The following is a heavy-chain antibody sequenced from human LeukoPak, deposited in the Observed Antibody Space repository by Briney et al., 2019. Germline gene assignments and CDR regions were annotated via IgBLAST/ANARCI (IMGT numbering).Heavy chain of an antibody. CDR2: IYYSGST. D-gene: IGHD3-10*01. CDR1: GGSISSSSYY. CDR3: ARHEGLLCFGELSKSQYNWFDP. J-gene: IGHJ5*02. Sequence: PSETLSLTCTVSGGSISSSSYYWGWIRQPPGKGLEWIGSIYYSGSTYYNPSLKSRVTISVDTSKNQFSLKLSSVTAADTAVYYCARHEGLLCFGELSKSQYNWFDPWGQGTLVTVSS. V-gene: IGHV4-39*01.